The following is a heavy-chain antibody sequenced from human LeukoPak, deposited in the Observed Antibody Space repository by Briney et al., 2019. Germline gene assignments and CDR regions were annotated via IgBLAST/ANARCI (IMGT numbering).Heavy chain of an antibody. V-gene: IGHV3-7*04. J-gene: IGHJ4*02. Sequence: GGSLRLSCVACGFTFYSFYMRWVRQPRGKGVEWVATVKEDMTVQYYMDSVKGRFTISRDNAHHSLFLQMKSLRAEDTAVYYCARAGKGYSYSFRSRTYFDKWGRGTLVTVSS. CDR3: ARAGKGYSYSFRSRTYFDK. CDR2: VKEDMTVQ. CDR1: GFTFYSFY. D-gene: IGHD5-18*01.